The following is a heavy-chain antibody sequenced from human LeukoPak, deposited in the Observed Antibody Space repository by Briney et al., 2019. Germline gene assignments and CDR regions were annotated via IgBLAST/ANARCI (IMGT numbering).Heavy chain of an antibody. V-gene: IGHV1-18*01. Sequence: GASVTVSCKASVYTFTSYGISGVRQAPGQGLEGMGWISAYNGNTNYAQKLQGRVTMTTDTSTSTAYMELRSLRSDDTAVYYCARYTMIVGLDYWGQGTLVTVSS. CDR2: ISAYNGNT. CDR3: ARYTMIVGLDY. D-gene: IGHD3/OR15-3a*01. CDR1: VYTFTSYG. J-gene: IGHJ4*02.